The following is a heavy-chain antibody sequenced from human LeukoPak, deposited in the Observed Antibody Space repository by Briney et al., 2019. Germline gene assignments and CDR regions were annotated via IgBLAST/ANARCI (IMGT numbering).Heavy chain of an antibody. D-gene: IGHD2-15*01. V-gene: IGHV3-48*03. J-gene: IGHJ4*02. CDR2: ISSSGSTI. CDR1: GFTFSSYE. Sequence: GGSLRLSCAASGFTFSSYEMNWVRQAPGKGLEWVSYISSSGSTIYYADSVKGRFTISRDNSKNTLYLQMNSLRAEDTALYYCAKALSRCSGGSCYPFYFDYWGQGTLVTVSS. CDR3: AKALSRCSGGSCYPFYFDY.